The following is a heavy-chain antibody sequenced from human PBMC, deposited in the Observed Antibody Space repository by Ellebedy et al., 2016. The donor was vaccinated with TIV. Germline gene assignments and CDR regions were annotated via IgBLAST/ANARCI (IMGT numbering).Heavy chain of an antibody. J-gene: IGHJ3*02. D-gene: IGHD6-25*01. CDR3: ATSAAIDAFDI. CDR2: LYYSGST. CDR1: GGSVIRNGQY. V-gene: IGHV4-39*02. Sequence: GSLRLXCSVSGGSVIRNGQYCTWVRQPPGKGLEWIGGLYYSGSTWYNPSLKSRVTISVDTSKNVFSLRLRSVTAADTAVYYCATSAAIDAFDIWGQGTMVTVSS.